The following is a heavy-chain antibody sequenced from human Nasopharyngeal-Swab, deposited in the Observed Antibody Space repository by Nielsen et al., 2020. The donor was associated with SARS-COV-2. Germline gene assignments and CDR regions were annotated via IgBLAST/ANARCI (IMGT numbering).Heavy chain of an antibody. Sequence: GGSLRLSCAASGFTFSSYGMHWVRQAPGKGLEWVAVISYDGSNKYYADSVKGRFTISRDNSKNTLYLQMNSLRAEDTAVYYCARESVVTGTDDAPDLWGRGTMVTVSS. V-gene: IGHV3-30*03. D-gene: IGHD2-21*02. CDR1: GFTFSSYG. J-gene: IGHJ3*01. CDR2: ISYDGSNK. CDR3: ARESVVTGTDDAPDL.